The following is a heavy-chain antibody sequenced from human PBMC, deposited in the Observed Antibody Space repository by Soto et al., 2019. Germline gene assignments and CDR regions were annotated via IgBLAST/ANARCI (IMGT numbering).Heavy chain of an antibody. J-gene: IGHJ4*02. D-gene: IGHD6-19*01. Sequence: PGGSLRLSCAAPGFTFSNSDMNWVHQAPGKGLEWVSGVSWNGSRTHYADSVKGRFIISRDNSRNTLYLQTNSLRAEDTAVYTYRTYSSGWHQQQYYFDYWGQGTLVTVSS. CDR2: VSWNGSRT. V-gene: IGHV3-35*01. CDR1: GFTFSNSD. CDR3: RTYSSGWHQQQYYFDY.